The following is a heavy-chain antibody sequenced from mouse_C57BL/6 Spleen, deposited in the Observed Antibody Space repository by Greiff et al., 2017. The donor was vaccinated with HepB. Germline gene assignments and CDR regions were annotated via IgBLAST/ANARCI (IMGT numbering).Heavy chain of an antibody. D-gene: IGHD4-1*01. Sequence: QVQLKESGAELARPGASVKLSCKASGYTFTSYGISWVKQSTGQGLEWIGEIYPRSGNTYYNEKFKGKATLTADKSSSTAYMELRSLTSEDSAVYFCAREGGTLAYWGQGTLVTVSA. V-gene: IGHV1-81*01. CDR2: IYPRSGNT. J-gene: IGHJ3*01. CDR1: GYTFTSYG. CDR3: AREGGTLAY.